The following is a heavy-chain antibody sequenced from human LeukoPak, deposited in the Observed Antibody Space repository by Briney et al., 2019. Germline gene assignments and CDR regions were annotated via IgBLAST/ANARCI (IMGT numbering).Heavy chain of an antibody. Sequence: GGSLRLSCAASGFTFSSYAMHWVRQAPGKGLEWVAVISYDGSNKYYADSVKGRFTISRDNSKNTLYLQMDRLRAEDTAIYYCAKPGPNGYVGLSWLDPWGQGTQVTVSS. J-gene: IGHJ5*02. CDR3: AKPGPNGYVGLSWLDP. CDR2: ISYDGSNK. CDR1: GFTFSSYA. D-gene: IGHD3-22*01. V-gene: IGHV3-30-3*02.